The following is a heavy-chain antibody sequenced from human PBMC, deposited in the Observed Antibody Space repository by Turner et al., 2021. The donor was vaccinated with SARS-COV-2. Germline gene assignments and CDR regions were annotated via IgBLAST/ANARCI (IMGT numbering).Heavy chain of an antibody. Sequence: EVQLLESGGGLVQPGGSLRLSCAASGFTFSSYAMSWVRKAPGKGLEWVSVISGSGGGTYYADSVKGRFTISRDNSKNTLYLQMNSLRAEDTAVYYCAKDLITGIYYYYYGMDVWGQGTTVTVSS. V-gene: IGHV3-23*01. CDR3: AKDLITGIYYYYYGMDV. CDR2: ISGSGGGT. D-gene: IGHD1-20*01. CDR1: GFTFSSYA. J-gene: IGHJ6*02.